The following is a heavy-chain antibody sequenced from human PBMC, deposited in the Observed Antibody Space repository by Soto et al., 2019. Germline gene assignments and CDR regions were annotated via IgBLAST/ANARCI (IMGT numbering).Heavy chain of an antibody. CDR3: ARNYYGMDV. J-gene: IGHJ6*04. V-gene: IGHV3-11*01. CDR2: VGRSNSNV. CDR1: GFPFSDYY. Sequence: QVQLVESGGGLVKPGGSLRLSCAASGFPFSDYYMTWIRQAPGKGLEWISYVGRSNSNVYYADSVKGRFTISRDNTDNSLSLLMNNLRAEDTAMYYCARNYYGMDVWGKGTAVTVSS.